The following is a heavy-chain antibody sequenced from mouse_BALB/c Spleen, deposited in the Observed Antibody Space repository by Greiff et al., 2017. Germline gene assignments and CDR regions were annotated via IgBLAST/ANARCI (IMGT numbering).Heavy chain of an antibody. CDR2: IYPGDGDT. V-gene: IGHV1-80*01. D-gene: IGHD2-4*01. CDR3: ARTYYDWGDY. J-gene: IGHJ4*01. Sequence: VQLQQSRAELVRPGSSVKISCKASGYAFSSYWMNWVKQRPGQGLEWIGQIYPGDGDTNYNGKFKGKATLTADKSSSTAYMQLSSLTSEDSAVYFCARTYYDWGDYWGQGTSVTVSS. CDR1: GYAFSSYW.